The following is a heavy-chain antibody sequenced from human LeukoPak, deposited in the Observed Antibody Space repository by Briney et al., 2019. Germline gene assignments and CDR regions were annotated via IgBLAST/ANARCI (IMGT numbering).Heavy chain of an antibody. J-gene: IGHJ6*02. V-gene: IGHV3-48*01. CDR1: GLTFSSYS. D-gene: IGHD3-3*01. Sequence: PGGSLRLSCAGSGLTFSSYSMNWVRHAPGKGLEWVSYIGHTGSITDYADSVKGRFTISRDNSKNTLYLQMNSLRAEDTAVYYCAREQWLLSYYYGMDVWGQGTTVTVSS. CDR3: AREQWLLSYYYGMDV. CDR2: IGHTGSIT.